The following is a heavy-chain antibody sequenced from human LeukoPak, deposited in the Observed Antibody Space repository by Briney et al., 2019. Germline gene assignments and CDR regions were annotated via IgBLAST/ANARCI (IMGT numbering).Heavy chain of an antibody. CDR1: GYTFTDYY. Sequence: ASVTVSSKASGYTFTDYYISWVRQAPGQGLEWMGWVNPNSGGTNYAQKFQGRVTMTRDTSISTAYMELSGLTSDNTAVYYCARENNYYGAGGFDFWGQGTLVTVSS. CDR2: VNPNSGGT. J-gene: IGHJ4*02. CDR3: ARENNYYGAGGFDF. V-gene: IGHV1-2*02. D-gene: IGHD3-10*01.